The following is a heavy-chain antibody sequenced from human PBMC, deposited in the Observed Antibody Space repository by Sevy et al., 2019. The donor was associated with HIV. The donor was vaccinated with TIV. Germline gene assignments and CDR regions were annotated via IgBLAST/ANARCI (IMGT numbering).Heavy chain of an antibody. CDR2: ISSSSSTI. J-gene: IGHJ3*02. CDR1: GFTFSSYS. CDR3: ARVGIVVGGAFDI. D-gene: IGHD2-15*01. Sequence: GGSLRLSCAASGFTFSSYSMNWVRQAPGKGLEWVSYISSSSSTIFYADSVKGRFTISRDNAKNSLYLQMNSLRAEDTAMYYCARVGIVVGGAFDIWGQGPMVTVSS. V-gene: IGHV3-48*01.